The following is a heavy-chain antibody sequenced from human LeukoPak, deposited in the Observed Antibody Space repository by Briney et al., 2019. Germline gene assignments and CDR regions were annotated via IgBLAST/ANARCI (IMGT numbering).Heavy chain of an antibody. Sequence: GGSLRLSCAASGFXFSNSWISWLRQAPGKGLEWVANIKQDGSEKYYVDSVKGRFTISRDNAKNSLYLQMNSLRTEDTAVYYCARDIGLPPRYYYYGMDVWGQGTTVTVSS. J-gene: IGHJ6*02. CDR1: GFXFSNSW. D-gene: IGHD5-12*01. V-gene: IGHV3-7*05. CDR3: ARDIGLPPRYYYYGMDV. CDR2: IKQDGSEK.